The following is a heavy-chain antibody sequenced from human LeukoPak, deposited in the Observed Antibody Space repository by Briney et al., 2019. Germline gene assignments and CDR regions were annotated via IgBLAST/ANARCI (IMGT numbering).Heavy chain of an antibody. V-gene: IGHV1-46*01. CDR2: INPSGGST. D-gene: IGHD6-13*01. CDR3: ARALSSSWYGLYYYYYMDV. Sequence: ASVKVSCKACGYTFTSYYMHWVRQAPGQGLEWMGIINPSGGSTSYAQKFQGRVTMTRDTSTSTVYMELSSLRSEDTAVYYCARALSSSWYGLYYYYYMDVWGKGTTVTVSS. J-gene: IGHJ6*03. CDR1: GYTFTSYY.